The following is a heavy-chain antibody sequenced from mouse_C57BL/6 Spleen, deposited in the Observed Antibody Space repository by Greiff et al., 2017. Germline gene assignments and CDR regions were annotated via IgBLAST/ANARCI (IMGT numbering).Heavy chain of an antibody. CDR1: GYAFSSYW. CDR2: IYPGDGDT. D-gene: IGHD1-1*01. V-gene: IGHV1-80*01. Sequence: QVHVKQSGAELVKPGASVKISCKASGYAFSSYWMNWVKQRPGKGLEWIGQIYPGDGDTNYNGKFKGKATLTADKSSSTAYMQLSSLTSEDSAVYFCATIRSYAMDYWGQGTSVTVSS. J-gene: IGHJ4*01. CDR3: ATIRSYAMDY.